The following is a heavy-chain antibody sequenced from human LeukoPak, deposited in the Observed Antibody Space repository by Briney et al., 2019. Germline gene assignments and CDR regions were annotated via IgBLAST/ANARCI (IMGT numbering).Heavy chain of an antibody. V-gene: IGHV3-7*03. D-gene: IGHD5-18*01. CDR2: IREERGQE. CDR3: ASLDTAKQPLANH. CDR1: GLTVSNHW. Sequence: GGSLRLSCVASGLTVSNHWMSWVRQAPGKELEWVANIREERGQEYYVDSVKGRFTISKNSAKNSLYLQMNTLRVEDTAMYYCASLDTAKQPLANHWGQGTLVTVSS. J-gene: IGHJ5*02.